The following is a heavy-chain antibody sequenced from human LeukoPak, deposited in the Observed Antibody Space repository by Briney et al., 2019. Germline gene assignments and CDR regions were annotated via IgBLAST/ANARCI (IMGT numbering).Heavy chain of an antibody. J-gene: IGHJ5*02. D-gene: IGHD6-13*01. CDR2: INPSGGST. Sequence: GASVKVSCKASGYTFTSYYMHWVRQAPGQGLERMGIINPSGGSTSYAQKFQGRVTMTRDTSTSPVYMELSSPRSEDTAVYYCARVPPYSSSWLGNWFDPWGQGTLVTVSS. V-gene: IGHV1-46*01. CDR1: GYTFTSYY. CDR3: ARVPPYSSSWLGNWFDP.